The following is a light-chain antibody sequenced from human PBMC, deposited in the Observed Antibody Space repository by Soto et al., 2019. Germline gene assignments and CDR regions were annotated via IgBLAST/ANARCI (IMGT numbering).Light chain of an antibody. Sequence: IVMTQSPATLSVSPGERVTLSCRASQIIANRLAWYQQKPGQAPRLLVYGAFNRATGIPTRFSGSGSATDITLTITSLQSEDSAIYYWQQYFNWPPQYTFGQGTKLDIK. J-gene: IGKJ2*01. V-gene: IGKV3-15*01. CDR2: GAF. CDR1: QIIANR. CDR3: QQYFNWPPQYT.